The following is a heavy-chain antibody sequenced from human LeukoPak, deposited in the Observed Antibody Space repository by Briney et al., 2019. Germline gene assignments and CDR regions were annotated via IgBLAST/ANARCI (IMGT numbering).Heavy chain of an antibody. CDR1: GFTFNNYN. CDR3: ARDPFRGESFDY. V-gene: IGHV4-30-4*08. D-gene: IGHD3-10*01. CDR2: IYYSGST. J-gene: IGHJ4*02. Sequence: LRLSCSASGFTFNNYNMNWVRQPPGKGLEWIGYIYYSGSTYYNPSLKSRVTILVDTSKNQFSLKLSSVTAADTAVYYCARDPFRGESFDYWGQGTLVTVSS.